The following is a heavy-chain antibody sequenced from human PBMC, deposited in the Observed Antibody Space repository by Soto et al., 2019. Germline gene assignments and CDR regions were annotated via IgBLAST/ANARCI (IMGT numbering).Heavy chain of an antibody. CDR3: ARGTRPGSWYVTSSTADAFDI. CDR2: IIPILGIA. Sequence: QVQLVQSGAEVKKPGSSVTVSCKASGGTFSSYTISWVRQAPGQGLEWMGRIIPILGIANYAQKFQGRVTITADKSTSTAYMELSSLRSEDTAVYYCARGTRPGSWYVTSSTADAFDIWGQGTMVTVSS. V-gene: IGHV1-69*02. CDR1: GGTFSSYT. J-gene: IGHJ3*02. D-gene: IGHD6-13*01.